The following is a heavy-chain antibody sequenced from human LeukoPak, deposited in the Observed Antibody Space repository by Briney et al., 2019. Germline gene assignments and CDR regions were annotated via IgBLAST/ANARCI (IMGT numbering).Heavy chain of an antibody. CDR2: ITGSGGST. D-gene: IGHD5-18*01. CDR3: AKGLYRHGLFDY. J-gene: IGHJ4*02. Sequence: GGSLRLSCAASGFSFSGYAMSWVRQAPGKGLEWVSAITGSGGSTYYADSVKGRFTISRDNSKNTLYLQMNSLRAEDTAVYYCAKGLYRHGLFDYWGQGTLVTVSS. CDR1: GFSFSGYA. V-gene: IGHV3-23*01.